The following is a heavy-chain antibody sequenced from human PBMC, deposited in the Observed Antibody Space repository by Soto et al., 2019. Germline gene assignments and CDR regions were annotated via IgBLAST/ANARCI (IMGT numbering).Heavy chain of an antibody. Sequence: SETLSLTCAVYGGSFSCYYWSWIRQPPGKGLEWIGEINHSGSTNYNPSLKSRVTISVDTSKNQFSLKLSSVTAADTAVYYCARHIRAGQWLVRYFDYWGQGTRVTVSS. J-gene: IGHJ4*02. CDR2: INHSGST. CDR1: GGSFSCYY. V-gene: IGHV4-34*01. D-gene: IGHD6-19*01. CDR3: ARHIRAGQWLVRYFDY.